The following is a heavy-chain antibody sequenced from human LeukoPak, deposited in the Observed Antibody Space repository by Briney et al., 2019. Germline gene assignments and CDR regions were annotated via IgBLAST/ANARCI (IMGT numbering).Heavy chain of an antibody. V-gene: IGHV4-34*01. CDR3: ARGRLVKVVVPAANGRYYYYYMDV. J-gene: IGHJ6*03. Sequence: SETLSLTCAVYGGSFSGYYWSWIRQPPGKGLEWIGEINHSGSTNYNPSLKSRVTISVDTSKNQFSLKLSSVTAADTAVYYCARGRLVKVVVPAANGRYYYYYMDVWGKGTTVTVSS. D-gene: IGHD2-2*01. CDR2: INHSGST. CDR1: GGSFSGYY.